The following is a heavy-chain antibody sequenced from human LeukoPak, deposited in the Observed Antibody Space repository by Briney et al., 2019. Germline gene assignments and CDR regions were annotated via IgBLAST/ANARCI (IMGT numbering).Heavy chain of an antibody. D-gene: IGHD4-17*01. CDR3: ARDMATVQHQD. J-gene: IGHJ4*02. CDR2: ISAYRGNT. V-gene: IGHV1-18*01. CDR1: GYIFTNYG. Sequence: GASVKVSCKASGYIFTNYGISWVRQAPGQGLEWMGWISAYRGNTNYVQKFQDRVTMTTDTSTSTAYMELRSLRSDDTAVYFCARDMATVQHQDWGQGTLVTVSS.